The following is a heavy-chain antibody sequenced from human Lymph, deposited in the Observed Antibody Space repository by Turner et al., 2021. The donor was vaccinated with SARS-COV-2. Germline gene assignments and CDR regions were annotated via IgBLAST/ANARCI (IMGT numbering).Heavy chain of an antibody. CDR1: GGSISGFY. CDR2: IYYSGSI. V-gene: IGHV4-59*01. J-gene: IGHJ6*02. CDR3: ARDRTSYGDYWAGYYYGMDV. D-gene: IGHD4-17*01. Sequence: QVQLQESGPGLVKPSETLSLTCTVSGGSISGFYWSWIRQPPGKGLEWIGYIYYSGSIKYNPSLKSRVTISVDTSKNQFSLKLSSVTAADTAVYYCARDRTSYGDYWAGYYYGMDVWGQGTTVTVSS.